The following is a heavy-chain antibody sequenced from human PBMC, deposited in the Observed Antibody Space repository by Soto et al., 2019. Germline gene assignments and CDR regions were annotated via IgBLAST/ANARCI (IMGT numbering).Heavy chain of an antibody. D-gene: IGHD6-19*01. CDR3: ARDELGSGWALDY. V-gene: IGHV6-1*01. Sequence: SQTLSLTCAISGDSVSSKTAGWNCIRQSPSRGLEWLGRTLYRSKWYYDYAVSVKSRISINPDTSKNQFSLNLNSVTPDDTAVYYWARDELGSGWALDYWGQGTLVTVSS. CDR2: TLYRSKWYY. J-gene: IGHJ4*02. CDR1: GDSVSSKTAG.